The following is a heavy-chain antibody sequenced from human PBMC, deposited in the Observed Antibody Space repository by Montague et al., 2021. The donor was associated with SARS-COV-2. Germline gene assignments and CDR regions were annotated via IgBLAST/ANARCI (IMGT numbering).Heavy chain of an antibody. CDR2: IYYTGST. J-gene: IGHJ6*02. V-gene: IGHV4-39*07. D-gene: IGHD3-16*01. CDR3: ARGGTYHYGMDV. CDR1: GGSISSSSYY. Sequence: SETLSLTCVVSGGSISSSSYYWGWIRQPPGKGLEWIGSIYYTGSTHYNPSLKSRVTISVDTSKNQFSLKLSSVTAADTAVYYCARGGTYHYGMDVWGQGTTVAVSS.